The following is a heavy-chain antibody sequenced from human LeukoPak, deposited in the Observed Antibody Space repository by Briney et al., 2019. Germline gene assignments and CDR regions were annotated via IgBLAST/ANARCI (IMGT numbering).Heavy chain of an antibody. J-gene: IGHJ6*02. D-gene: IGHD2-2*01. V-gene: IGHV3-23*01. Sequence: GGSLSLSFAASGFPFSSYAMSWVRPAPGKGLEWVSAISCSGCSTYYADSVKGRFTISRDNSKNTLYLQMNSLRAEDTAVYYCAKDYCSSTSCYPALYYYYYYGMDVWGQGTTVTVSS. CDR3: AKDYCSSTSCYPALYYYYYYGMDV. CDR1: GFPFSSYA. CDR2: ISCSGCST.